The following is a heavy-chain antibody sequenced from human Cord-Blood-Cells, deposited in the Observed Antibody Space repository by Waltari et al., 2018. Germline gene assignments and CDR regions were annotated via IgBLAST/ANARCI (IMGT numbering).Heavy chain of an antibody. J-gene: IGHJ4*02. V-gene: IGHV1-18*01. CDR2: IRRDNGNT. Sequence: QVQLVQSGAEVKKPGASVKVSCKASGYTFTSYGISWVRQAPGQGLEWMGWIRRDNGNTKHAPKLQGRVTMTTDTHTSTAYMELRRLRSDDTAVYYCARDRGARDGYNSLFDYWGQGTLVTVSS. CDR1: GYTFTSYG. D-gene: IGHD5-12*01. CDR3: ARDRGARDGYNSLFDY.